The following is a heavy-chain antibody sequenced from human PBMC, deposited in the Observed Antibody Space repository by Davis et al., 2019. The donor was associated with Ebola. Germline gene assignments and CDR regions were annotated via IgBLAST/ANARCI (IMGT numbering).Heavy chain of an antibody. CDR2: ISYDGSNK. V-gene: IGHV3-30-3*01. Sequence: PGESLKISCAASGFTFSSYAMHWVRQAPGKGLEWVAVISYDGSNKYYADSVKGRFTISRDNSKNTLYLQMNSLRAEDTAVYYCARDSSVERRVGGVDVWGKGTTVTVSS. D-gene: IGHD1-1*01. J-gene: IGHJ6*04. CDR3: ARDSSVERRVGGVDV. CDR1: GFTFSSYA.